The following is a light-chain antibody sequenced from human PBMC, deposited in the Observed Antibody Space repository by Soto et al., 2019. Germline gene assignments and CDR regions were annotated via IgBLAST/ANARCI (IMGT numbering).Light chain of an antibody. CDR1: SSDVGGYNY. V-gene: IGLV2-8*01. Sequence: QPPSASGSPGQSVTISCTGTSSDVGGYNYVSWYQQHPGKAPKLMIYEVSKRPSGVPDRFSGSKSGNTASLTVSGLQAEDEADYYCSSYAGSNYVFGTG. CDR2: EVS. J-gene: IGLJ1*01. CDR3: SSYAGSNYV.